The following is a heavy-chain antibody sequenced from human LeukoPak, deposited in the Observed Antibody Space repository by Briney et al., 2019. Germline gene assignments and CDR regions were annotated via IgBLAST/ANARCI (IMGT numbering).Heavy chain of an antibody. J-gene: IGHJ4*02. V-gene: IGHV4-31*03. CDR1: GGSISSGGHY. CDR3: ARITTWGYYFDY. Sequence: PSETLSLTCTVSGGSISSGGHYWSWIRQHPGKGLEWIGFIFYAGSTYYNPSLKSRVAISVDTSKNQFSLRLNSVTAADTAVYYCARITTWGYYFDYWGQGTLVSVSS. D-gene: IGHD4-11*01. CDR2: IFYAGST.